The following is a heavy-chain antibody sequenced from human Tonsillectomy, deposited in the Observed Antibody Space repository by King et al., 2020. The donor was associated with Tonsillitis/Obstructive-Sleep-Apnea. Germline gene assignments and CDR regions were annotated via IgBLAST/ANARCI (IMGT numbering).Heavy chain of an antibody. V-gene: IGHV5-51*01. CDR1: GYNFSSYW. J-gene: IGHJ4*02. D-gene: IGHD3-10*01. CDR2: IYAGDSDA. Sequence: VQLVESGAEVRKPGESLKISCKGSGYNFSSYWIAWVRQMSGRGLEWMGIIYAGDSDARYSPSSQGQVTISADKSISTAYLQCSILKASDTAMYYCARLGGGSGGYFYYWGQGTLVTVSS. CDR3: ARLGGGSGGYFYY.